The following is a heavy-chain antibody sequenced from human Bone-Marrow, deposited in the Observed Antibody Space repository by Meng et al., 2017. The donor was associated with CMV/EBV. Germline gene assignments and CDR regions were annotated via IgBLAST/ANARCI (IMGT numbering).Heavy chain of an antibody. V-gene: IGHV4-59*01. CDR1: GFTFSSYA. J-gene: IGHJ4*02. CDR2: IYYSGST. D-gene: IGHD6-19*01. CDR3: ARGGYSSGWYLGEVDY. Sequence: GSLRLSCAASGFTFSSYAMSWVRQAPGKGLEWIGYIYYSGSTNYNPSLKSRVTISVDTSKNQFSLKLRSVTTADTAVYYCARGGYSSGWYLGEVDYWGQGTLVTVSS.